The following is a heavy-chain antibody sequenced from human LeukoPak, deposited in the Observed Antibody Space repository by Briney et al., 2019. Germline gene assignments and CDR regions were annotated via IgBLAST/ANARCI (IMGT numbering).Heavy chain of an antibody. CDR1: GFTFSSYG. CDR3: AKDGFPFDILTGYYGQFDY. Sequence: GGSLRLSCAASGFTFSSYGMHWVRQAPGKGLEWVAFIRYDGSNKYYADSVRGRFTISRDNSKNTLYLQMNSLRAEDTAVYYCAKDGFPFDILTGYYGQFDYWGQGTPVTVSS. V-gene: IGHV3-30*02. CDR2: IRYDGSNK. J-gene: IGHJ4*02. D-gene: IGHD3-9*01.